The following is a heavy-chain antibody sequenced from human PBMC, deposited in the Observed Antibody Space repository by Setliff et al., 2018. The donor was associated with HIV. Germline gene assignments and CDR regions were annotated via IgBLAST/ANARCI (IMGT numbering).Heavy chain of an antibody. CDR3: ARGYGSWDY. D-gene: IGHD1-20*01. CDR2: IFYSGST. V-gene: IGHV4-39*07. CDR1: GGSISSIPHY. J-gene: IGHJ4*02. Sequence: SETLSLTCTVSGGSISSIPHYWGWIRQTPGKGLEWIGSIFYSGSTNYNSSLKSRVTISVDTSMNQFSLILSSVTAADTAIYYCARGYGSWDYWGQGTLVTVSS.